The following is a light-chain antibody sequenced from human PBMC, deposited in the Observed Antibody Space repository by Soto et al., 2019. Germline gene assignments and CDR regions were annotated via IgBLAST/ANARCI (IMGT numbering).Light chain of an antibody. V-gene: IGLV2-14*01. Sequence: QSVLTQPASVSGSPGQSITISCTGTSSDVGGYNYVSWYQQHPGKAPKLMIYDVSNRPSGVSNRFSGSKSRNTASLTISGLQAEDEADYYCSSYTSSSTLYVFGTGTKVTVL. J-gene: IGLJ1*01. CDR2: DVS. CDR3: SSYTSSSTLYV. CDR1: SSDVGGYNY.